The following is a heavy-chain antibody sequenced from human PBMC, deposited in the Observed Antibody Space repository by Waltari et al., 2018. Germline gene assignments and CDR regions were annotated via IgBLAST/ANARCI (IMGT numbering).Heavy chain of an antibody. Sequence: QVQLQESGPGLVKPSQTLSLTCTVSGYSISSGDSFWSWIRQPPGKGLEWIGYIYYGGSAYYNPSLKSRVSISVDTSKNQFSLKLSSVTAADTAVYYCARGFVVLLATDAFDIWGQGTMVTVSS. CDR1: GYSISSGDSF. CDR2: IYYGGSA. CDR3: ARGFVVLLATDAFDI. D-gene: IGHD2-21*01. V-gene: IGHV4-30-4*08. J-gene: IGHJ3*02.